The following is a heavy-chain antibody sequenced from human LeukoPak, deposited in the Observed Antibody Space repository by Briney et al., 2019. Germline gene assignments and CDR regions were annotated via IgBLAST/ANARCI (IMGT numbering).Heavy chain of an antibody. CDR2: IDTNTGIP. V-gene: IGHV7-4-1*02. D-gene: IGHD1-14*01. J-gene: IGHJ4*02. CDR1: GYTFTNFA. Sequence: ASVKVSCKASGYTFTNFAMNWVRQAPGQGLEWMGWIDTNTGIPTYAQGFTGRFVFSLDTSVSTVYLQISSLQADDAAVYYCARDPGSQRVNRLARRGDYWGQGTLVTVSS. CDR3: ARDPGSQRVNRLARRGDY.